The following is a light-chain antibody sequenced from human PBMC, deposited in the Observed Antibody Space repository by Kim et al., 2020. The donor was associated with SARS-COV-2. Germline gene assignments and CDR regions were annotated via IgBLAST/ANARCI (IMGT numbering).Light chain of an antibody. CDR3: VLYMGSGIS. J-gene: IGLJ3*02. Sequence: QTVVTQEPSFSVSPGGTVTLTCGLSSGSVSTNYYPSWYQQTPGQAPRTLIYSTNTRSSGVPDRFSGSILGNKAALTITGAQADDESDYYGVLYMGSGISFGGGTQLPVL. CDR2: STN. CDR1: SGSVSTNYY. V-gene: IGLV8-61*01.